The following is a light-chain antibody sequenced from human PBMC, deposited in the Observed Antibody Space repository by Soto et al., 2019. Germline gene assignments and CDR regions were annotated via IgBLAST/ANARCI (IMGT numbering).Light chain of an antibody. V-gene: IGLV2-11*01. CDR1: SSDVGSYNS. J-gene: IGLJ1*01. CDR3: CSYAGASYV. CDR2: DVS. Sequence: QSVLTQPRSVSGSPGQSVTISCTGTSSDVGSYNSVSWYQHHPGQAPRLMIYDVSQRPSGVPDRLSGSKSGNTASLTISGLQAEDEADYYCCSYAGASYVFGTGTKDNVL.